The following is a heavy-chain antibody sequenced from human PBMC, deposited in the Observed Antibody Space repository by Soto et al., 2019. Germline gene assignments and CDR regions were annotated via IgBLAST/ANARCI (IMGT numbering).Heavy chain of an antibody. D-gene: IGHD6-13*01. J-gene: IGHJ4*02. CDR2: IYYSGRT. Sequence: SETLSLTCTVSGGSISSGGYYWSWIRQHPGKGLEWIGYIYYSGRTYYNPSLKSRVTISVDTSKNQFSLKLSSVTAADTAVYYCARVSEEQLVHYWGQGTLVTVSS. CDR3: ARVSEEQLVHY. V-gene: IGHV4-31*03. CDR1: GGSISSGGYY.